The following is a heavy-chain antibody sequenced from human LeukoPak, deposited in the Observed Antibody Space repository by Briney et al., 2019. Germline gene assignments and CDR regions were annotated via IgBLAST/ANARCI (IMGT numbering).Heavy chain of an antibody. CDR3: ARGPTTHFDY. V-gene: IGHV3-48*03. CDR2: ISSSGSTI. Sequence: PGGSLRLTCAASGCTFSSYELNWVRQPPAKGLERVSYISSSGSTIYYADSVKGRFTISRDNAKNSLYLQMNSLRAEDTGVYYCARGPTTHFDYWGQGTPVTVSS. CDR1: GCTFSSYE. D-gene: IGHD2-15*01. J-gene: IGHJ4*02.